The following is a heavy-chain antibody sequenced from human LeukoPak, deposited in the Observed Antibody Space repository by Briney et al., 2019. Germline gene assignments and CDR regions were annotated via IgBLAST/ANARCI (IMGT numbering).Heavy chain of an antibody. CDR1: GFTFSSDS. J-gene: IGHJ1*01. V-gene: IGHV3-21*01. Sequence: GGSLRLSCTASGFTFSSDSMNWVRQAPGKGLEWVSSISSSSSHVYYADSVKGRFTISRDNAKNSLYLQMNSLRAEDTAVYYCTSNPPGIARDGAEYFQHWGQGTLVTVSS. CDR2: ISSSSSHV. D-gene: IGHD6-13*01. CDR3: TSNPPGIARDGAEYFQH.